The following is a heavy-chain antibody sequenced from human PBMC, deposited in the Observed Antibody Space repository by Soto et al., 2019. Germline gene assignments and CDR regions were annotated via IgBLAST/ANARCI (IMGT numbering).Heavy chain of an antibody. V-gene: IGHV4-59*08. J-gene: IGHJ6*02. D-gene: IGHD6-13*01. CDR3: ASYKPTGYSSSWYLAYYYYYGMDV. CDR1: GGSISSYY. CDR2: IYYSGST. Sequence: PSETLSLTCTVSGGSISSYYWSWIRQPPGKGLEWIGYIYYSGSTNYNPSLKSRVTISVDRSKNQFSLELSSVTAADTAVYYCASYKPTGYSSSWYLAYYYYYGMDVWGQGTTVTVSS.